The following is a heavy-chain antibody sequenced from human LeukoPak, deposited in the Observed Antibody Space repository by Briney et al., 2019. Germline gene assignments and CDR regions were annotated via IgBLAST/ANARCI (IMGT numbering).Heavy chain of an antibody. CDR2: IYPGDSDT. V-gene: IGHV5-51*01. J-gene: IGHJ5*02. CDR3: ARRYYYGSEPENWFDP. D-gene: IGHD3-10*01. CDR1: GYSFTSYW. Sequence: GESLKISCKGSGYSFTSYWIGWVRQMPGKGLEWMGIIYPGDSDTRYSPSFQGQVTISADKSISTAYLQWSSLKASDTAMYYCARRYYYGSEPENWFDPWGQGTLVTVSS.